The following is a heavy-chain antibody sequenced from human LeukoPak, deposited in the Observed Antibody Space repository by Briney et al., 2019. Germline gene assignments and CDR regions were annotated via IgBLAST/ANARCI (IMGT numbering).Heavy chain of an antibody. CDR1: GYTFTSYG. CDR3: ARDPSNSSGWGTFFDY. J-gene: IGHJ4*02. V-gene: IGHV1-18*01. D-gene: IGHD6-19*01. CDR2: ISAYNGNT. Sequence: ASVKVSCKASGYTFTSYGISWVRQAPGQGLEWMGWISAYNGNTNYAQKLQGRVTMTTDTSTSTAYMELRSLGSDDTAVYYCARDPSNSSGWGTFFDYWGQGTLVTVSS.